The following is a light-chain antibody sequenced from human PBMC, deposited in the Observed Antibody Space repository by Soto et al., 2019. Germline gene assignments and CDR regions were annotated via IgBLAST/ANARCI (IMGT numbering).Light chain of an antibody. CDR2: EAS. V-gene: IGKV3-15*01. Sequence: ELVLSQSPATLSVSPGERATLSCRASQSIRKNLAWYQQKPGQAPTLLIYEASTRATGVPARFSGSGSGTEFTLTISSLQSEDFALYFCQQYGDSPPGTFGQGTRLEIK. CDR1: QSIRKN. J-gene: IGKJ5*01. CDR3: QQYGDSPPGT.